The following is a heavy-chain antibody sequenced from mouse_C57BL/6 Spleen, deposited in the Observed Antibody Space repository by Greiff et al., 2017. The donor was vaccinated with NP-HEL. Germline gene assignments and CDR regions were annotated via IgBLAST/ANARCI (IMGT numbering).Heavy chain of an antibody. CDR2: INYDGSST. D-gene: IGHD1-1*01. CDR3: ARVTTVAFDY. V-gene: IGHV5-16*01. CDR1: GFTFSDYY. J-gene: IGHJ2*01. Sequence: EVKVVESEGGLVQPGSSMKLSCTASGFTFSDYYLAWVRQVPEKGLEWVANINYDGSSTYYLDSLKSRFIISRDNAKNILYLQMSSLKSEDTATYYCARVTTVAFDYWGQGTTLTVSS.